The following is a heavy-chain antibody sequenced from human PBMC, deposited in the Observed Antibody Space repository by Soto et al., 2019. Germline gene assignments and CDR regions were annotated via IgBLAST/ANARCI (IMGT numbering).Heavy chain of an antibody. D-gene: IGHD6-19*01. Sequence: PGESLNISCKGSGYSFSTYWIAWVRQMPGKGLECMGIIYPGDSATKYSPSFQGQVTISADKSISTAYLQWSSLKASDTAMYYCARVGYSSGHYLFDYWGQGALVTVSS. CDR3: ARVGYSSGHYLFDY. CDR2: IYPGDSAT. V-gene: IGHV5-51*01. J-gene: IGHJ4*02. CDR1: GYSFSTYW.